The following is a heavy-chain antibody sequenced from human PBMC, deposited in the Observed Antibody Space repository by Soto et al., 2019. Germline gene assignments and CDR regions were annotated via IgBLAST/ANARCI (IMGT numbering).Heavy chain of an antibody. D-gene: IGHD2-2*01. CDR3: ARSQGSSTIIVIYYYDYYGMDV. CDR2: IIPISDTT. CDR1: GGTFSSYA. J-gene: IGHJ6*02. V-gene: IGHV1-69*01. Sequence: QVQLVQSGAEVKKPGSSVKVSCKASGGTFSSYAISWVRQAPGQGLEWMGGIIPISDTTTYAQTFQGSVTITAEETTRTAYMELSSLRSEATAVYYCARSQGSSTIIVIYYYDYYGMDVWFQGNTVSVSS.